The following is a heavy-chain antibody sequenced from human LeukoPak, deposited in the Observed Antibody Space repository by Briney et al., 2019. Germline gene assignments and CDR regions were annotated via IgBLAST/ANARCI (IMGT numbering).Heavy chain of an antibody. J-gene: IGHJ4*02. CDR1: GFTFSRYS. CDR2: ITASGTAM. V-gene: IGHV3-48*02. D-gene: IGHD1-26*01. CDR3: ASSGSYRFDY. Sequence: PGGSLRLSCAASGFTFSRYSMNWVRQAPGKGLEWVSHITASGTAMFYADSVKDRFTISRDNAKNSLYLQMNSLRDEDTAVYYCASSGSYRFDYWGQGTLVTVSS.